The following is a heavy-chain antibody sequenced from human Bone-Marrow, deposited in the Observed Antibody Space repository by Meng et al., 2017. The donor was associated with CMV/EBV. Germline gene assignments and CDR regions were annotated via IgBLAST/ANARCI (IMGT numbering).Heavy chain of an antibody. V-gene: IGHV1-69*05. Sequence: SVKVSCKASGGTFSSYAISWVRQAPGQGLEWMGGIIPIFGTANYAQKFQGRVTITTDESTSTAYMELSSLRSEDTAVYYCARGAAAAAPDNWFDPWGQGTLVTVSS. CDR3: ARGAAAAAPDNWFDP. D-gene: IGHD6-13*01. CDR2: IIPIFGTA. J-gene: IGHJ5*02. CDR1: GGTFSSYA.